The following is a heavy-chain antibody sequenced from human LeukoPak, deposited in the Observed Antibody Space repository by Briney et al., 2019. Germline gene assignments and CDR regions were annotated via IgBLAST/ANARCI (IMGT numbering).Heavy chain of an antibody. CDR1: GFTFIDAW. V-gene: IGHV3-15*01. D-gene: IGHD2-21*01. CDR2: IKSKTDGGTT. Sequence: PGGSLGLSCAASGFTFIDAWMTWVRQAPGKGLECVGRIKSKTDGGTTDYVAPVKGRFTISRDDSKNTLYLQMNSLKTEDTAVYYCTRIHDGGSFDIWGQGTMVTVSS. CDR3: TRIHDGGSFDI. J-gene: IGHJ3*02.